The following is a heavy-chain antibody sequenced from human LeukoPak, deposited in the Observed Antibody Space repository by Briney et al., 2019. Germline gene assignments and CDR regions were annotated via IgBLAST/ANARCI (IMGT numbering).Heavy chain of an antibody. CDR2: IYTSGST. CDR1: GGSISSYY. D-gene: IGHD2-2*01. V-gene: IGHV4-4*07. Sequence: SETLSLTCTVSGGSISSYYWSWIRQPAGKGLEWIGRIYTSGSTNYNPSLKSRVTMSVDTSKNQFSLKLSSVTAADTAVYYCAREGAGYCSSTSCPVDHWGQGTQVTVSS. J-gene: IGHJ4*02. CDR3: AREGAGYCSSTSCPVDH.